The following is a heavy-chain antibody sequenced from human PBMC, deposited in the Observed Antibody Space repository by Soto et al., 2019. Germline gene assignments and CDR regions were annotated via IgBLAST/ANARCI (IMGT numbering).Heavy chain of an antibody. Sequence: GGSLRLSCAASGFTFSDYYMSWIRQAPGKGLEWVSYISSSGSTIYYADSVKGRFTISRDNAKNSLYLQMNSLRAEDTAVYYCARGKNHMTTVTNFDYWGQGTLVTVSS. CDR1: GFTFSDYY. CDR3: ARGKNHMTTVTNFDY. J-gene: IGHJ4*02. D-gene: IGHD4-17*01. V-gene: IGHV3-11*01. CDR2: ISSSGSTI.